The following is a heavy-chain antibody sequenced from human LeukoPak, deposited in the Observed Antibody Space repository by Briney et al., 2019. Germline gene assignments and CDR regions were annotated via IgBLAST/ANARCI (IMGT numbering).Heavy chain of an antibody. V-gene: IGHV4-31*03. Sequence: SQTLSLTCTVSGGSISSGGYYWRWIRQHPGKGLEWIGYIYYSGSTYYNPSLKSRVTISVDTSKNQFSLKLSSVTAADTAVYYCARVIAVAGIGDNWFDPWGQGTLVTVSS. CDR1: GGSISSGGYY. CDR3: ARVIAVAGIGDNWFDP. J-gene: IGHJ5*02. D-gene: IGHD6-19*01. CDR2: IYYSGST.